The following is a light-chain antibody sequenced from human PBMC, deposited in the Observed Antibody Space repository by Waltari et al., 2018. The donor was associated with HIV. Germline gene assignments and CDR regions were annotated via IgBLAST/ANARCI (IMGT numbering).Light chain of an antibody. CDR2: VNSDGSH. Sequence: QLVLTQSPSASASLGASVNLTCSLSSGHSTYAIAWHQHQPGKGPRFLMKVNSDGSHRKGDEIPDRFSGSASGPERYLTISSLQSEDEGDYYCQTWGAGIVVFGGGTKLSVL. CDR1: SGHSTYA. V-gene: IGLV4-69*01. J-gene: IGLJ2*01. CDR3: QTWGAGIVV.